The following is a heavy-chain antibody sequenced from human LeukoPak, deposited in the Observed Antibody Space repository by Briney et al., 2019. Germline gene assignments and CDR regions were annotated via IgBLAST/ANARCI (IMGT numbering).Heavy chain of an antibody. CDR3: AKDVRFDP. J-gene: IGHJ5*02. Sequence: GGSLRLSCEASGFTSDDYAMSWVRQAPGKGLEWVSAISGSGGSTYYADSVKGRFTISRDNSKNTLYLQMNSLRAEDTAVYYCAKDVRFDPWGQGTLVTVSS. CDR1: GFTSDDYA. CDR2: ISGSGGST. D-gene: IGHD2/OR15-2a*01. V-gene: IGHV3-23*01.